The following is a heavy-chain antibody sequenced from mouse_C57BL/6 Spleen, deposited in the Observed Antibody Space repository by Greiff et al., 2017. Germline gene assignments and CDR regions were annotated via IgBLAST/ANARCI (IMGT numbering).Heavy chain of an antibody. V-gene: IGHV1-82*01. Sequence: VQLQQSGPELVKPGASVKISCKASGYAFSSSWMNWVKQRPGKGLEWIGRIYPGDGDTNYNGKFKGKATLTADKSSSTAYMQRSSLTSEDSAVYFCASGGYDSSLGYWGQGTTLTVSS. J-gene: IGHJ2*01. CDR3: ASGGYDSSLGY. CDR1: GYAFSSSW. CDR2: IYPGDGDT. D-gene: IGHD2-4*01.